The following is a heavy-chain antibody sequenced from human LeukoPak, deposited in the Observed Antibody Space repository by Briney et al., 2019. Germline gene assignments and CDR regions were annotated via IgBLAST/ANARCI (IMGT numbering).Heavy chain of an antibody. D-gene: IGHD6-13*01. CDR3: ARAHLIAAAGYNWFDP. V-gene: IGHV1-2*02. J-gene: IGHJ5*02. CDR1: GYTFTAFY. Sequence: ASVKVSCKASGYTFTAFYMHWVRQAPGQGLEWMGWINPNSGATNYAQKFQGRVTMTRDTSISTAYMELSRLRSDDTAVYYCARAHLIAAAGYNWFDPWGQGTLVSVSS. CDR2: INPNSGAT.